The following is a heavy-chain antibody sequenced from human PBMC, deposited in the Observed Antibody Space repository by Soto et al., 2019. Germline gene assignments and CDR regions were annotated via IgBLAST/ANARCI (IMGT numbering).Heavy chain of an antibody. CDR1: GDCISNNNYH. D-gene: IGHD2-8*01. CDR3: ARLTNGRPGDY. CDR2: VYSNGHT. Sequence: XASLSLACTACGDCISNNNYHWGWTRQPPGKGLEWIGTVYSNGHTYHNPSLKSRLAMAVDTSKNQFSLSLISVTAADTAVYLCARLTNGRPGDYSGHGTLVTVSS. J-gene: IGHJ4*01. V-gene: IGHV4-39*01.